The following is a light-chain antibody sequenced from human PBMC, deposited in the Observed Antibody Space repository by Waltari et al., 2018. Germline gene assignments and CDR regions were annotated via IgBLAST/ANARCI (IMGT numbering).Light chain of an antibody. V-gene: IGLV3-21*02. CDR2: DDT. CDR1: SLAEKS. Sequence: SYVLTQPHSVSVAPGQTATIPLGGDSLAEKSVPWFHRKPGQAPVLVVEDDTDRPPGISERFSGSNSGNTATLTISRVEAGDEADYYCQVWDSNSDHWVFGGGTKLTVL. J-gene: IGLJ3*02. CDR3: QVWDSNSDHWV.